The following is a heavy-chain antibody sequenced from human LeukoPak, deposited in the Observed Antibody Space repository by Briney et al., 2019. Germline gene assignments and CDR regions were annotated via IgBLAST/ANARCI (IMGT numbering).Heavy chain of an antibody. CDR2: IIHSGST. Sequence: PSETLSLTCAVYGGSLSGYYWSWIRQPPGKGLEWIGEIIHSGSTNYNPSLKSRVTISVDTSKNQFSLKLSSVTAADTAVYYCAREVKSSAGPASRREFDCWGQGTLVTVSS. D-gene: IGHD6-13*01. CDR3: AREVKSSAGPASRREFDC. V-gene: IGHV4-34*12. CDR1: GGSLSGYY. J-gene: IGHJ4*02.